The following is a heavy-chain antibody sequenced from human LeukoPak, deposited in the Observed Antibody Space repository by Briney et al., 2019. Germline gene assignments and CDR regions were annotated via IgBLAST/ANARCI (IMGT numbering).Heavy chain of an antibody. CDR1: GGSISSYY. CDR3: ASSSPTPNLVIDY. CDR2: IYYSGST. Sequence: SETLSLTCTVSGGSISSYYWSWIRQPPGKGLEWIGYIYYSGSTNYNPSLKSRVTISVDTSRNQFSLKLSSVTAADTAVYYCASSSPTPNLVIDYWGQGTLVTVSS. D-gene: IGHD6-6*01. J-gene: IGHJ4*02. V-gene: IGHV4-59*01.